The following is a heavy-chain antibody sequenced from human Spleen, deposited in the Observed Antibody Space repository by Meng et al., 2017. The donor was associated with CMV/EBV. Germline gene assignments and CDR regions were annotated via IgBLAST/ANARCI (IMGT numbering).Heavy chain of an antibody. V-gene: IGHV1-2*02. CDR2: INPNSGGT. CDR1: YY. D-gene: IGHD3-3*01. J-gene: IGHJ5*02. CDR3: ARETDYDFWSGYYLGGYNWFDP. Sequence: YYMHGVRQAPGQGLEWMGWINPNSGGTNYAQKFQGRVTMTRDTSISTAYMELSRLRSDDTAVYYCARETDYDFWSGYYLGGYNWFDPWGQGTLVTVSS.